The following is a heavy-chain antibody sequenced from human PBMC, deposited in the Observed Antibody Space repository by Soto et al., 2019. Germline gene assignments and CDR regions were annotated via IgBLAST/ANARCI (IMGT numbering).Heavy chain of an antibody. CDR3: ARGGGTGLAY. D-gene: IGHD3-9*01. CDR2: IYHSGST. CDR1: GGSISSGGYS. V-gene: IGHV4-30-2*01. Sequence: PSETLSLTCAVSGGSISSGGYSWSWIRQPPGKGLEWIGYIYHSGSTYYNPSLKSRVTISVDRSKNQFSLKLSSVTAADTAVYYCARGGGTGLAYWGQGTLVTVSS. J-gene: IGHJ4*02.